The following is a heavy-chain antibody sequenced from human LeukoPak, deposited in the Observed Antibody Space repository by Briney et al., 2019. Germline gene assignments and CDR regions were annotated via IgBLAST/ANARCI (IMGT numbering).Heavy chain of an antibody. CDR3: ARSTNGGC. CDR2: IKRDGSEK. J-gene: IGHJ4*02. CDR1: GFTFSNYW. V-gene: IGHV3-7*01. D-gene: IGHD6-25*01. Sequence: GGSLRLSCAASGFTFSNYWMTWVRQAPGKGLEWVANIKRDGSEKYYVDSVKGRFTISRDNAKNSLYLQMNNLRVEDTAVYYCARSTNGGCWGQGTLVTVSS.